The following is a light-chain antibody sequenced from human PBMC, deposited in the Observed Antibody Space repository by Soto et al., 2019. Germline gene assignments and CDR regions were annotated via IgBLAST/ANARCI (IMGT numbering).Light chain of an antibody. Sequence: DIQMTQSPSSLSASVGDRVTIACRASQSISSHLNWYQQKPGKAPKLLIYAASSVLGGVPSRFSGSGSGTDFTLTISSLQPEDFVTYFCQQSYTAPYTFGQGTKLEIK. CDR3: QQSYTAPYT. V-gene: IGKV1-39*01. CDR2: AAS. J-gene: IGKJ2*01. CDR1: QSISSH.